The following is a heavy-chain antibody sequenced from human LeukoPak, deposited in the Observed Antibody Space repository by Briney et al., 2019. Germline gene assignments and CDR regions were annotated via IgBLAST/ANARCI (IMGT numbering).Heavy chain of an antibody. J-gene: IGHJ6*02. CDR2: ISGSGGST. D-gene: IGHD2-15*01. CDR1: GFTFSSYA. CDR3: AKELDVVVVAATQVYYYGMDV. Sequence: GGSLRLSCAASGFTFSSYAMSWVRQAPGKGLEWVSAISGSGGSTYYADSVKGRFTIFRDNSKNTLYLQMNSLRAEDTAVYYCAKELDVVVVAATQVYYYGMDVWGQGTTVTVSS. V-gene: IGHV3-23*01.